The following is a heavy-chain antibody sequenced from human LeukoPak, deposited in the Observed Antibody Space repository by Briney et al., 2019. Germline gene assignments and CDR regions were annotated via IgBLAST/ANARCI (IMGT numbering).Heavy chain of an antibody. V-gene: IGHV3-30-3*01. CDR2: ISYDGSNK. D-gene: IGHD5-18*01. CDR1: GFTFSSYA. Sequence: HTGRSLRLSCAASGFTFSSYAMHWVRQAPGKGLEWVAVISYDGSNKYYADSVKGRFTISRDNSKNTLYLQMNSLRAEDTAVYYCARDVGRYSYGYGLEGSPDYWGQGTLVTVSS. CDR3: ARDVGRYSYGYGLEGSPDY. J-gene: IGHJ4*02.